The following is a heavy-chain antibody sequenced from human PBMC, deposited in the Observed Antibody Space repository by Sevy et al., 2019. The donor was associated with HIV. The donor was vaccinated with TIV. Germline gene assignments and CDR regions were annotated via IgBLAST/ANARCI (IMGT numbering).Heavy chain of an antibody. D-gene: IGHD6-19*01. CDR3: AGGGGSGWYYFDS. CDR1: GGTISRDG. J-gene: IGHJ4*02. V-gene: IGHV1-69*13. CDR2: IISFFDMT. Sequence: ASVKVSCKASGGTISRDGISWVRQAPGQGLEWMGGIISFFDMTNYAQKFQGRVTISADESTSTVYMDLSSLRFEDTAVYYCAGGGGSGWYYFDSWGQGTLVTVSS.